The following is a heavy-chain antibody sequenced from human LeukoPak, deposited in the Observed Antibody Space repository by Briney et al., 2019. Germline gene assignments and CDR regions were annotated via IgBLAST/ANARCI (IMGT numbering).Heavy chain of an antibody. D-gene: IGHD6-13*01. CDR1: GFTFSSYS. Sequence: GGSLRLSCAASGFTFSSYSMNWVRQAPGKGLEWVSSISSSSSYIYYADSVKGRFTISRDNAKNSLYLQMNSLRAEDTAVYYCAREKDISSWYSYYYYGMDVWGQGTTVTVSS. J-gene: IGHJ6*02. CDR2: ISSSSSYI. V-gene: IGHV3-21*01. CDR3: AREKDISSWYSYYYYGMDV.